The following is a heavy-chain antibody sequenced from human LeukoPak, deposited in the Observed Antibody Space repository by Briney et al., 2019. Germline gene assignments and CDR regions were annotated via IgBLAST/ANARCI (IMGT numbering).Heavy chain of an antibody. CDR1: GDSISSYY. J-gene: IGHJ4*02. CDR2: INHSGST. D-gene: IGHD6-19*01. Sequence: SETLSLTCTVSGDSISSYYWSWLRQPPGKGQEWIGEINHSGSTNYNPSLKSRVTISVDTSKNQFSLKLSSVTAADTAVYYCARVGSSGFFDYFDYWGQGTLVTVSS. CDR3: ARVGSSGFFDYFDY. V-gene: IGHV4-34*01.